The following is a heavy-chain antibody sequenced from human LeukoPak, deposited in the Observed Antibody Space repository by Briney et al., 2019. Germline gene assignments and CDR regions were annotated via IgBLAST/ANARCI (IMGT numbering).Heavy chain of an antibody. D-gene: IGHD3-16*01. J-gene: IGHJ5*02. V-gene: IGHV4-59*01. CDR3: ARFTPQGYGWGGYNRFDP. CDR2: TYYSGST. Sequence: QSSETLSLTCTVSGGSISSYYWNWIRQPPGKGLESIGYTYYSGSTNYNPSLKSRVTISVDTSKNQFSLNLTSVTAADTAVYYCARFTPQGYGWGGYNRFDPWGQGTLVTVSS. CDR1: GGSISSYY.